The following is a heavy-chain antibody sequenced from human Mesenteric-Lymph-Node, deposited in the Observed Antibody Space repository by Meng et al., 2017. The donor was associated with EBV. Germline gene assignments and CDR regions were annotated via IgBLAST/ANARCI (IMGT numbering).Heavy chain of an antibody. CDR3: ANGITPDY. CDR2: ISGSGGST. J-gene: IGHJ4*02. CDR1: GFTFSSYA. V-gene: IGHV3-23*01. Sequence: EVQLLESGGGFVQAGGSLRLSCAASGFTFSSYAMSWVRQAPGKGLEWVSGISGSGGSTYYADSVKGRFTISRDNSKNTLYLQMNSLRAEDTAVYYCANGITPDYWGQGTLVTVSS. D-gene: IGHD3-10*01.